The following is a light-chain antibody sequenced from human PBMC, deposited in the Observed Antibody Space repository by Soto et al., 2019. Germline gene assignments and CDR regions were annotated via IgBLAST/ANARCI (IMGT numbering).Light chain of an antibody. V-gene: IGKV3-15*01. CDR1: QNIDNK. J-gene: IGKJ1*01. CDR3: QQFHYWWT. Sequence: IGMPQSHATLSVSPGERATLSCRASQNIDNKLVWYQQKPGQVPRLLIYDASTRATGIPARFSGSGSGTEFTLTISSLQSEDFAFYYCQQFHYWWTFGQRTKVAIK. CDR2: DAS.